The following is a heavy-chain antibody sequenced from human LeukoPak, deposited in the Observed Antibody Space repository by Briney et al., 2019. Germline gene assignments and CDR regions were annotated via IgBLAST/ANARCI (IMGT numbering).Heavy chain of an antibody. CDR2: INSDGSST. Sequence: GGSLRLSCAASGFTFSSYWMHWVRQAPGKGLVWVSRINSDGSSTSYADSVKGRFTISRDNAKNTLYLQMNSLRAEDTAVYYCARVIVHSSSWYQYYYYYYYYMDVWGKGTTVTISS. CDR3: ARVIVHSSSWYQYYYYYYYYMDV. V-gene: IGHV3-74*01. J-gene: IGHJ6*03. CDR1: GFTFSSYW. D-gene: IGHD6-13*01.